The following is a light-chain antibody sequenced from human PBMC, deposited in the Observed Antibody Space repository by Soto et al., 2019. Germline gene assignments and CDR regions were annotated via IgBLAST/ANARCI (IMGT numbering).Light chain of an antibody. CDR1: QSVGSY. CDR2: DAS. Sequence: EIVLTQYPATLSLSPGERATLSCRASQSVGSYLAWHQQKPGQAPRLLIDDASNRATGIPARFSGSGSGTDFTLTISSLESEDFAVYYCQQRSNWPKTFGQGTKVEIK. V-gene: IGKV3-11*01. CDR3: QQRSNWPKT. J-gene: IGKJ1*01.